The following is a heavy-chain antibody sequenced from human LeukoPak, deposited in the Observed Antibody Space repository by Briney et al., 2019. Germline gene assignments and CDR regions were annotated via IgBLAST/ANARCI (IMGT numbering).Heavy chain of an antibody. J-gene: IGHJ6*02. D-gene: IGHD6-19*01. Sequence: SETLSLTCTVSGGSISSYYWSWIRQPPGKGLEWIGYIYYSGSTNYNPSLKSRVTISVDTSKNQFSLKLSSVTAADTAVYYCARAGGSSGWYDYYYGMDVWGQGTTVTVSS. CDR2: IYYSGST. V-gene: IGHV4-59*01. CDR3: ARAGGSSGWYDYYYGMDV. CDR1: GGSISSYY.